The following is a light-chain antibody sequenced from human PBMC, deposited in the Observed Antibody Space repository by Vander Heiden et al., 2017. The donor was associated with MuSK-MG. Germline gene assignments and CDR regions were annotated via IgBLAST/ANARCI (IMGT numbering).Light chain of an antibody. CDR1: QSVFFSYSNKNY. CDR3: HQYNSLLPWT. V-gene: IGKV4-1*01. J-gene: IGKJ1*01. CDR2: WAS. Sequence: DIGMTQSPDSLAVSLGERATIKCKSSQSVFFSYSNKNYLAWYQLKPGQPPKLLIFWASTRESGVPDRCSGSGDGTDFTLTIISLQAEDVAVYYCHQYNSLLPWTFGQGTMVEIK.